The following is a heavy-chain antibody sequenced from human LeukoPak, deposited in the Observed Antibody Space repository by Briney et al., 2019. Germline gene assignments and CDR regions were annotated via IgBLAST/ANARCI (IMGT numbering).Heavy chain of an antibody. CDR1: GFTFNDYY. J-gene: IGHJ5*02. Sequence: GGYLRLSCAASGFTFNDYYMSWIRQAPGKGLKWLSYINIGGTNTHYADSVKGRFTISRDNAKKSLYLEMNNLRAEDMAVYYCATDGAGFDTWGQGVLVTVSS. V-gene: IGHV3-11*01. CDR3: ATDGAGFDT. CDR2: INIGGTNT.